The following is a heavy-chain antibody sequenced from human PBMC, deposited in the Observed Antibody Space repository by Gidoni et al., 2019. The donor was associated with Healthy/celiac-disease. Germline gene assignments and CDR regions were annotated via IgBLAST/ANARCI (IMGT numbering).Heavy chain of an antibody. D-gene: IGHD3-10*01. V-gene: IGHV3-23*01. J-gene: IGHJ3*02. Sequence: EVQLLASGGGLVQPGGSLRLSCAASGFTFSSYALSWVRQAPGKGLEWVLDIGGRGVSTYYADSVKGRFTISRDNSKNTLYLQMNSLRAEDTAVYYCAKVVRYGSGSPDALDIWGQGPMVTVSS. CDR2: IGGRGVST. CDR1: GFTFSSYA. CDR3: AKVVRYGSGSPDALDI.